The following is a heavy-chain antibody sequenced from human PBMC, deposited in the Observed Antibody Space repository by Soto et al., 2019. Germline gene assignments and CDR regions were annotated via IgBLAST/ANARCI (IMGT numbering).Heavy chain of an antibody. Sequence: SETLSLTCXVSGGSISSSSYYWGWIRQPPGKGLEWIGSIYYSGSTYYNPSLKSRVTISVDTSKNQFSLKLSSVTAADTAVYYCARQITIFGVVIIQYWFDPWGQGTLVTVSS. J-gene: IGHJ5*02. CDR3: ARQITIFGVVIIQYWFDP. D-gene: IGHD3-3*01. CDR1: GGSISSSSYY. V-gene: IGHV4-39*01. CDR2: IYYSGST.